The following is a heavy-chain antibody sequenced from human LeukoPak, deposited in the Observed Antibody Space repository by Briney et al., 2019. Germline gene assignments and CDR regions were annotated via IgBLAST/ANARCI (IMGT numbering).Heavy chain of an antibody. CDR2: TYYRSTWYN. CDR1: GDSVSSNSVT. V-gene: IGHV6-1*01. J-gene: IGHJ5*02. Sequence: SQTLSLTCAISGDSVSSNSVTWNWISQSPSRGLEWLGRTYYRSTWYNDYAVSVRGRITVNPDTSKNQLSLHLNSVTPEDTAVYYCARRLTQYDCFDPWGQGILVTVSS. CDR3: ARRLTQYDCFDP. D-gene: IGHD2-2*01.